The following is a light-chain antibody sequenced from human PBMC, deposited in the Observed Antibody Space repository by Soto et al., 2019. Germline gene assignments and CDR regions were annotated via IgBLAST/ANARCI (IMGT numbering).Light chain of an antibody. CDR2: KAS. CDR1: QSISNW. CDR3: QKYNSYWT. V-gene: IGKV1-5*03. Sequence: DIPMTQSPSTLSASVGDRVTITCRASQSISNWLAWYQQKPGKAPKLLIYKASSLESGVPSRFSGSGSGTEFTLTISSLQPDDFATYYCQKYNSYWTFGQGTKVEIK. J-gene: IGKJ1*01.